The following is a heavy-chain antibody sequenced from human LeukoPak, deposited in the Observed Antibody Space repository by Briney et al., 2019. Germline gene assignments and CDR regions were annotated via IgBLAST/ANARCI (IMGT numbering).Heavy chain of an antibody. V-gene: IGHV1-3*01. CDR1: GYTFTSYA. CDR3: ARRYCSGGSCYSGFDY. Sequence: ASVKVSCKASGYTFTSYAMHWVRQAPGQRLEWMGWINAGNGNTKYSQKFQGRVTITRDTSASTAYMELSSLRSEDTAVYYCARRYCSGGSCYSGFDYWGQGTLDTVSS. CDR2: INAGNGNT. D-gene: IGHD2-15*01. J-gene: IGHJ4*02.